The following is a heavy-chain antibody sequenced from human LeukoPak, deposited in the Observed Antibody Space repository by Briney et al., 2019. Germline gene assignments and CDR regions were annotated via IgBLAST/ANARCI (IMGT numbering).Heavy chain of an antibody. D-gene: IGHD2-2*01. CDR2: IYSGSST. V-gene: IGHV3-66*01. J-gene: IGHJ6*02. Sequence: PGGSLRLSCAASGFTVSSNYMSWVRQAPGKGLEWVSVIYSGSSTYYADSVKGRFTISRDNSKNTLYLQMNSLRAEDTAVYYCARDDVPGYYYYGKDVWGQGTTVTVSS. CDR1: GFTVSSNY. CDR3: ARDDVPGYYYYGKDV.